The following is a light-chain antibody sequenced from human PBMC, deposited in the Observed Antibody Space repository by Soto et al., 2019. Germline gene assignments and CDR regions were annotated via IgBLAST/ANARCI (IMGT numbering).Light chain of an antibody. CDR1: RGHSSDA. J-gene: IGLJ2*01. Sequence: QSVLTQSPSASASLGAPGRRTCTMSRGHSSDAIAWPQQQPEKGTRFLMKIKGDGSHRAGAGIPDRFSGFSYGAERYLSISGXXAXXEADYYCQTWGTGILVFGGGTKL. CDR2: IKGDGSH. V-gene: IGLV4-69*01. CDR3: QTWGTGILV.